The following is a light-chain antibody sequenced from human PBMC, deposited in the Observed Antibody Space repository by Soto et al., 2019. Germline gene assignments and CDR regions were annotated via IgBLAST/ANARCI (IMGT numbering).Light chain of an antibody. CDR3: SSRTSVNTRV. J-gene: IGLJ1*01. Sequence: QSVLTQPASVSGSPGQSIAISCTGTSSDVGSYDYVSWYQQHPDKAPKLMIYEVTQRPSGVSNRFSGSKSGNTASLTISGLQAEDEDDYYCSSRTSVNTRVFGTGTKVTVL. CDR1: SSDVGSYDY. V-gene: IGLV2-14*01. CDR2: EVT.